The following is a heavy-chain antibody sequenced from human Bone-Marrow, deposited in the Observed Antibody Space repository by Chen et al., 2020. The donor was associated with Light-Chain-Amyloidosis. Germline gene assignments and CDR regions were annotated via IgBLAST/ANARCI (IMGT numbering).Heavy chain of an antibody. CDR1: GAPISSSSYY. D-gene: IGHD3-3*01. CDR3: VRGPSDVKWGVVIRAEAFDI. J-gene: IGHJ3*02. CDR2: IFYGDIT. Sequence: QLQLQESGPGLVEPSETLSLTCTVSGAPISSSSYYWGWIRQSPGKGLEWIGGIFYGDITYSSPALKSRVSVSADPSKNQVSLELTSLTAGDPAIYYCVRGPSDVKWGVVIRAEAFDIWGQGTTVTGSS. V-gene: IGHV4-39*07.